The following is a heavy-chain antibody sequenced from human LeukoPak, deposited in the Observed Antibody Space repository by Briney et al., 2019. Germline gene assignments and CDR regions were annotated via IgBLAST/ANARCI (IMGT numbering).Heavy chain of an antibody. CDR1: GGTCSSYA. CDR3: ARAGYSSSWLSSDYYYYYYMDV. Sequence: GSSVKVSCKASGGTCSSYAISWVRQAPGQGLEWMGGIIPIFGTANYAQKFQGRVTITTDESTSTAYMELSSLRSEDTAVYYCARAGYSSSWLSSDYYYYYYMDVWGKGTTVTVSS. D-gene: IGHD6-13*01. J-gene: IGHJ6*03. V-gene: IGHV1-69*05. CDR2: IIPIFGTA.